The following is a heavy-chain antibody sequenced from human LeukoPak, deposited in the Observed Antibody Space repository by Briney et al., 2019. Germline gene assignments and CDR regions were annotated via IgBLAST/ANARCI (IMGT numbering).Heavy chain of an antibody. CDR1: GGSISSYY. J-gene: IGHJ4*02. CDR3: ARALPIAAAGSFIDY. CDR2: IYYSGST. D-gene: IGHD6-13*01. V-gene: IGHV4-59*01. Sequence: PSETLSLTCTVSGGSISSYYWSWIRQPPGKGLEWIGYIYYSGSTNYNPSLKSRVTISVDTSKNQFSLKLSSVTAADTAVYYCARALPIAAAGSFIDYWGQGTLVTVSS.